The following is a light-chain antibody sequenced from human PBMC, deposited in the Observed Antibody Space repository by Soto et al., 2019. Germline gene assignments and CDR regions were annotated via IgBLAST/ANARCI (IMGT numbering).Light chain of an antibody. J-gene: IGKJ4*01. CDR1: ESVSSY. V-gene: IGKV3-11*01. CDR2: VAP. Sequence: EIVLTQSPATLSLSPGERATLSCRASESVSSYLAWYQHKPGQAPRLLIYVAPSRATCIPARFSGSGSGTDFTHTIRSLEPEDFVVYYCQQRSTWLTFGGGTKVEIK. CDR3: QQRSTWLT.